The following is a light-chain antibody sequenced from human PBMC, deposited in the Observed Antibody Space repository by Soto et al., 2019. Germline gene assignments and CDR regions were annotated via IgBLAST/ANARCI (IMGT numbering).Light chain of an antibody. CDR2: DAA. Sequence: EIVMTQSPSTLSSSVLEIVTISCLASQSVSNDLAWYHQKPAQDPRHLIYDAATSATGIPARFSGSGSATAFTLTISSRQHQDYAASYCQQHNNWFSLTFGQGTKVDIK. V-gene: IGKV3-11*01. J-gene: IGKJ1*01. CDR1: QSVSND. CDR3: QQHNNWFSLT.